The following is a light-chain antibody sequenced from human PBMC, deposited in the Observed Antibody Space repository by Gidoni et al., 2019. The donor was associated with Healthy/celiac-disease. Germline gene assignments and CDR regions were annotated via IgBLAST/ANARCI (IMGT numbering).Light chain of an antibody. J-gene: IGKJ1*01. V-gene: IGKV4-1*01. CDR2: WAS. CDR3: QQYYNTPWT. CDR1: QSVLYSSNNKNY. Sequence: DIVMIQSPDSLAVSLGESATINCKSSQSVLYSSNNKNYLAWYQQKPGQPPELLIYWASTRESGVPDRFSGSGSGTDFTLTISSLLAEDVAVCYCQQYYNTPWTFGQGTKVEIK.